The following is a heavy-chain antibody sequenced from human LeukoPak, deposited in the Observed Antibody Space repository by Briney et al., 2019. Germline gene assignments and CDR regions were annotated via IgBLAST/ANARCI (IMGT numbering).Heavy chain of an antibody. J-gene: IGHJ4*02. CDR3: SRGGLRYNTPGDF. CDR2: IKPDGTGR. V-gene: IGHV3-7*01. Sequence: PGGSLRLSCVASGFIFTDSLMTWVRQAPGKGLEWLANIKPDGTGRYFVDSVKGRFTFSRDNAKNSLLLEMNNLRVEDTAVYYCSRGGLRYNTPGDFWGQGTLVTVSS. D-gene: IGHD3-10*01. CDR1: GFIFTDSL.